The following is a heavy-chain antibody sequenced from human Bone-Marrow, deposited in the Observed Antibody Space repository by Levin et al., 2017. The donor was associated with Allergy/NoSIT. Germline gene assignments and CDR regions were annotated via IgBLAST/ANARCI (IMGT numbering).Heavy chain of an antibody. CDR2: IWYDGSNK. Sequence: GGSLRLSCAASGFTFSDFGIHWVRQAPGKGLEWVAVIWYDGSNKYYTDSVKGRFTISRDNSKNTLYQQMDSLIAEDTAVYYCARDRYSAVAGIDWTHPRDYWGQGTLVTVSS. CDR3: ARDRYSAVAGIDWTHPRDY. V-gene: IGHV3-33*01. J-gene: IGHJ4*02. CDR1: GFTFSDFG. D-gene: IGHD6-19*01.